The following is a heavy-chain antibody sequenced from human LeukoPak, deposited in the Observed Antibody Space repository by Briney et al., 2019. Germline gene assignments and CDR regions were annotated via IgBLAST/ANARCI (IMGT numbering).Heavy chain of an antibody. Sequence: ASVKVSCKASGYTFTGYYMHWVRQAPGQGLEWMGWINPNSGGTNYAQKFQGRVTITTDESTSTAYMELSSLRSEDTAVYYCARDGSGVRGVPYYFDYWGQGTLVTVSS. J-gene: IGHJ4*02. CDR3: ARDGSGVRGVPYYFDY. CDR2: INPNSGGT. CDR1: GYTFTGYY. V-gene: IGHV1-2*02. D-gene: IGHD3-10*01.